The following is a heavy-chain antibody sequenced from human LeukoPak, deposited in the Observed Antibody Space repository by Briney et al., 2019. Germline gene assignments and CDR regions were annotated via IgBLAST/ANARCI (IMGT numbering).Heavy chain of an antibody. V-gene: IGHV3-53*01. CDR2: IYNNGNT. CDR3: AREVTGGNPFDY. J-gene: IGHJ4*02. D-gene: IGHD4-23*01. CDR1: GFTVSSNY. Sequence: GGSLRLSCAASGFTVSSNYMSWVRQAPGKGLEWVPVIYNNGNTYYADSVKGRFTISRDNSKNTLYLQMNSLRAEDTAVYYCAREVTGGNPFDYWGQGTLVTVSS.